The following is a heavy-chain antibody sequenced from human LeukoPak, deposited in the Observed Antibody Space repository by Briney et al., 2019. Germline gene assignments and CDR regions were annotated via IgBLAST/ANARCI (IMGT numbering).Heavy chain of an antibody. CDR2: IIPIFGIA. CDR1: GGTFSSYA. V-gene: IGHV1-69*04. CDR3: ASSDGYNLSELDY. D-gene: IGHD5-24*01. Sequence: SVKVSCKASGGTFSSYAISWVRQAPGQGLEWMGRIIPIFGIANYAQKFQGRATITADKSTSTAYMELSSLRSEDTAVYYCASSDGYNLSELDYWGQGTLVTVSS. J-gene: IGHJ4*02.